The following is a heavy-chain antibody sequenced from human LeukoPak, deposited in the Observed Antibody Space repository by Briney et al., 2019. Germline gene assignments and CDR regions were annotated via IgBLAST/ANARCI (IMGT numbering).Heavy chain of an antibody. J-gene: IGHJ6*02. CDR3: ARDQAYYDSSGYYCYYYGMDV. V-gene: IGHV1-46*01. CDR1: GYTFTSYY. Sequence: GASVKVSCKASGYTFTSYYMHWVRQAPGQGLEWMGIINPSGGSTSYAQKFQGRVTMTRDTSTSTVYMELSSLRSEDTAVYYCARDQAYYDSSGYYCYYYGMDVWGQGTTVTVSS. CDR2: INPSGGST. D-gene: IGHD3-22*01.